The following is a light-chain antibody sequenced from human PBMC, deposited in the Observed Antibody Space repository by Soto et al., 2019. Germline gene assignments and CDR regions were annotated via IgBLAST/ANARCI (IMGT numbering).Light chain of an antibody. J-gene: IGKJ5*01. Sequence: VVTQAPGTRSSSRVERATLSCRASQSVSSRLAWYQQKPGQAPRLLISGASSRATGIPDRFSGSGSGTDFTLTISRLEPEDFALYYCQHYVGGSLITFGQGTRLEIK. CDR1: QSVSSR. V-gene: IGKV3-20*01. CDR2: GAS. CDR3: QHYVGGSLIT.